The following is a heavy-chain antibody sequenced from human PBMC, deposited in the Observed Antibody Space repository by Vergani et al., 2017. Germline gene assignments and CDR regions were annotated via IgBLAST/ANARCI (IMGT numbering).Heavy chain of an antibody. D-gene: IGHD2-2*01. V-gene: IGHV3-20*04. Sequence: EVQLLESGGGLVQPGGSLRLSCAASGFTFSTYAMTWVRQAPGKGLEWVSGINWNGGSTGYADSVKGRFTISRDNAKNSRYLQMNSLTAEDTAIYYCASVVVGRYCSSTSCYSLDYWGQGTLVTVSS. CDR1: GFTFSTYA. J-gene: IGHJ4*02. CDR2: INWNGGST. CDR3: ASVVVGRYCSSTSCYSLDY.